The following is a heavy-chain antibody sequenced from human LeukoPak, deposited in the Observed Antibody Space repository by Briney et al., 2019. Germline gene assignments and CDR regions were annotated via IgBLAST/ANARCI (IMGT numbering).Heavy chain of an antibody. Sequence: GGSLRLSCAASGFTFSSYWMHWVRQAPGKGLEWVSRINSDGSSTSYADSVKGRFTISRDNAKNTLYLQMNSLSAEDTAVYYCAREIAVAGTSNYYYYYGMDVWGKGTTVTVSS. CDR1: GFTFSSYW. CDR3: AREIAVAGTSNYYYYYGMDV. CDR2: INSDGSST. J-gene: IGHJ6*04. V-gene: IGHV3-74*01. D-gene: IGHD6-19*01.